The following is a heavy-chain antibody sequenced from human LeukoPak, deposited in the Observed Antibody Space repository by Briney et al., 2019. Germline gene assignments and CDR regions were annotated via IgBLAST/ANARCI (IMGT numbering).Heavy chain of an antibody. CDR3: AAMTTVTPGDAFDI. J-gene: IGHJ3*02. D-gene: IGHD4-17*01. V-gene: IGHV3-7*01. Sequence: EGSLRLSCAASGFTFSSYWMSWVRQAPGKGLEWVANIKQDGSEKYYVDSVKGRFTISRDNAKNSLYLQMNSLRAEDTAVYYCAAMTTVTPGDAFDIWGQGTMVTVSS. CDR1: GFTFSSYW. CDR2: IKQDGSEK.